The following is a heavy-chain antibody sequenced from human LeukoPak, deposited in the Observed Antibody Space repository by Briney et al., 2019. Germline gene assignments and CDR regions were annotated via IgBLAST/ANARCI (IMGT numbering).Heavy chain of an antibody. CDR2: VYSGGTT. J-gene: IGHJ4*02. CDR1: GLSVSHNY. V-gene: IGHV3-53*01. CDR3: ASLRYFDWSVDY. D-gene: IGHD3-9*01. Sequence: GGSLRLSCAASGLSVSHNYMTWVRQAPGKGLECVSLVYSGGTTYYTDSVKGRFTISRDNSKNTLYLQMNSLRAEDTAVYYCASLRYFDWSVDYWGQGTLVTVSS.